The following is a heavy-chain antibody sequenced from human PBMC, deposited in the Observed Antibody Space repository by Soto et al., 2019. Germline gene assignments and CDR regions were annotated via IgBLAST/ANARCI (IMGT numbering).Heavy chain of an antibody. CDR3: ARDQAPAYYYDSSGYRGAFGI. D-gene: IGHD3-22*01. J-gene: IGHJ3*02. CDR1: GYTFTSYG. CDR2: ISAYNGNT. V-gene: IGHV1-18*01. Sequence: QVQLVQSGAEVKKPGASVKVSCKASGYTFTSYGISWVRQAPGQGLEWMGWISAYNGNTNYAQKLQGRVTMTTDTSTSTAYMELRSLRYEDTAVYYCARDQAPAYYYDSSGYRGAFGIWGQGRMVTVSS.